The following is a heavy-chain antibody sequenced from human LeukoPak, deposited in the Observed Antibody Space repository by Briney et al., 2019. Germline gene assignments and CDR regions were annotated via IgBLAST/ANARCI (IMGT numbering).Heavy chain of an antibody. V-gene: IGHV1-18*04. CDR2: ISAYNGNT. CDR3: ARHDYGSGIGRTYDY. Sequence: ASVKVSCKASGYTFTGYYMHWVRQAPGQGLEWMGWISAYNGNTNYAQKLQGRVTMTTDTSTSTAYMELRSLRSDDTAVYYCARHDYGSGIGRTYDYWGQGTLVTVSS. CDR1: GYTFTGYY. D-gene: IGHD3-10*01. J-gene: IGHJ4*02.